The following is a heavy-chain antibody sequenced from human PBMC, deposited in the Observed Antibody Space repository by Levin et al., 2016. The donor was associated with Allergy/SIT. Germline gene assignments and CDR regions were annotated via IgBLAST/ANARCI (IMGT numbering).Heavy chain of an antibody. CDR3: ATTLLLYYDSSGHNTAFDY. CDR2: ISGSGGST. D-gene: IGHD3-22*01. J-gene: IGHJ4*02. V-gene: IGHV3-23*01. Sequence: WIRQPPGKGLEWVSAISGSGGSTYYADSVKGRFTISRDNSKNTLYLQMNSLRAEDTAVYYCATTLLLYYDSSGHNTAFDYWGQGTLVTVSS.